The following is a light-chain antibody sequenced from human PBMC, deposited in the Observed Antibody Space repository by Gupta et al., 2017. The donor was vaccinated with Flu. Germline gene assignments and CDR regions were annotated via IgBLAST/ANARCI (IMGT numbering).Light chain of an antibody. CDR3: QSFDSSLSGSV. J-gene: IGLJ3*02. CDR2: GNA. Sequence: QSVLTPPPSVSGAPGQRVTISCTVSSSKIGADFDVHWYQQLPGAAPKLLIYGNANRPSGVPDRFSGSKSGTSASLAITGLQAEDEADYYCQSFDSSLSGSVFGGGTKLTVL. CDR1: SSKIGADFD. V-gene: IGLV1-40*01.